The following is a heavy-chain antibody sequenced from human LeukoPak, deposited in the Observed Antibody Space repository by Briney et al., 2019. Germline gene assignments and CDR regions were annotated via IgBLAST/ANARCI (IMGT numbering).Heavy chain of an antibody. V-gene: IGHV1-69*13. CDR1: GGTFSSYA. CDR3: ARSGVVVVALYYFDY. D-gene: IGHD2-15*01. Sequence: SVEVSCKASGGTFSSYAISWVRQAPGQGLEWMGGIIPIFGTANYAQKFQGRVTITADESTSTAYMELSSLRSEDTAAYYCARSGVVVVALYYFDYWGQGTLVTVSS. J-gene: IGHJ4*02. CDR2: IIPIFGTA.